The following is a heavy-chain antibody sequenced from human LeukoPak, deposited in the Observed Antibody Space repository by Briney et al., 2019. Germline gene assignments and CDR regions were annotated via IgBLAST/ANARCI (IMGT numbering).Heavy chain of an antibody. J-gene: IGHJ6*02. CDR3: ARDRRSGSYYTPYGMDV. CDR1: GGSISSGGYY. Sequence: PSETLSLTCTVSGGSISSGGYYWSWIRQHPGKGLEWLGYICYSGSTYYNPSLRSRVTISVDTSKNQFSLKLSSVTAADTAVYYCARDRRSGSYYTPYGMDVWGQGTTVTVSS. CDR2: ICYSGST. V-gene: IGHV4-31*03. D-gene: IGHD3-10*01.